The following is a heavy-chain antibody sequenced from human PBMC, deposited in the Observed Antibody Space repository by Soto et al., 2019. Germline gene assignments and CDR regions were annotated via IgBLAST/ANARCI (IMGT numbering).Heavy chain of an antibody. CDR2: FDPEDGET. V-gene: IGHV1-24*01. CDR1: GYTLTELS. CDR3: ATDQTYYYDSSSYTYT. Sequence: ASVKVSCKVSGYTLTELSMHWVRQAPGKGLEWMGGFDPEDGETIYAQKFQGRVTMTEDTSTDTAYMELSSLRSEDTAVYYCATDQTYYYDSSSYTYTWSQGTLVTGSS. D-gene: IGHD3-22*01. J-gene: IGHJ4*02.